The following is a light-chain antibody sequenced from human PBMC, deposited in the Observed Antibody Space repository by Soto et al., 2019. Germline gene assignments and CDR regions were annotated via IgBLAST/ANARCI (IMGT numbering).Light chain of an antibody. CDR1: QSISSY. CDR2: AAS. J-gene: IGKJ1*01. Sequence: DIQMTQSPSSLSASVGDRVTITCRASQSISSYLNWYQQKPGKAPKLLIYAASSLQSGVPSRFSGSGSGTDFTLTISSLQPEDFAIYYCQQYNNWPPWTFGQGTKVDIK. V-gene: IGKV1-39*01. CDR3: QQYNNWPPWT.